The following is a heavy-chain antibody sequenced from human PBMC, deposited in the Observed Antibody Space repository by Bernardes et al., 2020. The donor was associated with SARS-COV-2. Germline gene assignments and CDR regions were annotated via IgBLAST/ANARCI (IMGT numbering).Heavy chain of an antibody. J-gene: IGHJ6*02. CDR1: GFDFSDYW. CDR2: IKRDGSET. Sequence: GVLRLSCAGSGFDFSDYWMTWVRQAPGKGLEWVANIKRDGSETYYVDSVKGRFTISRDNVKNLVFLQMNSLRAEDTAVFYCARSAGMDVWGQGTMVHVSS. CDR3: ARSAGMDV. V-gene: IGHV3-7*03.